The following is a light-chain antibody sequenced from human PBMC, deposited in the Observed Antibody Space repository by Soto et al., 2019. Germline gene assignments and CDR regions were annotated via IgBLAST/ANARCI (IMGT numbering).Light chain of an antibody. J-gene: IGKJ4*01. CDR1: QSVSXY. CDR2: DAS. Sequence: DIVLTQSPATLSLSPGERATXSCXASQSVSXYLAWYQQKPGQAPRLLIYDASNRATGIPARFSGSGSGTDFTLTISSLEPEDFAVYYCQQRSDWPSTFGGGTKVEI. V-gene: IGKV3-11*01. CDR3: QQRSDWPST.